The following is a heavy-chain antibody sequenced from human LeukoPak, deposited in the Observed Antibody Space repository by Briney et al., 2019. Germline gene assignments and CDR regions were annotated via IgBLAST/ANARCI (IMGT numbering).Heavy chain of an antibody. Sequence: SGGSLRLSCAASGFTFSDYYMSWIRQAPGKGLEWVSYISSSSSYTNYADSVKGRFTTSRDNAKNSLYLQMNSLRAEDTAVYYCARWGVLELVFDYWGQGTLVTVSS. CDR3: ARWGVLELVFDY. V-gene: IGHV3-11*06. J-gene: IGHJ4*02. CDR1: GFTFSDYY. D-gene: IGHD1-7*01. CDR2: ISSSSSYT.